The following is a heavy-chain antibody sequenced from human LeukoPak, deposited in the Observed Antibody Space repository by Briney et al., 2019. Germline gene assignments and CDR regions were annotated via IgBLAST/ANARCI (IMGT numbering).Heavy chain of an antibody. D-gene: IGHD2-2*01. V-gene: IGHV4-4*07. CDR2: IYTSGGT. Sequence: PSETLSLTCTVSGASISDYYWSWIRQPAGKGLEWIGRIYTSGGTDYNPSLKSRVTMSVDTSKNQFSLKLSSVTAADTAVYHCARVSCSSSSCSSWFFDYWGQGTLVSVSS. CDR1: GASISDYY. CDR3: ARVSCSSSSCSSWFFDY. J-gene: IGHJ4*02.